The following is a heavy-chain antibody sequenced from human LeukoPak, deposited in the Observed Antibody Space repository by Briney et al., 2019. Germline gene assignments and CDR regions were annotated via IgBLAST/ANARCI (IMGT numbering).Heavy chain of an antibody. J-gene: IGHJ3*02. V-gene: IGHV4-31*03. CDR1: GGSISSVGYY. CDR2: IYYRGTT. Sequence: SQTLSLTCTVSGGSISSVGYYWSWIRQHPGKGLEWIGYIYYRGTTYNKPSLKRRVPIPVATSKHQLSLKLSSVTAADTPVYYCARDIPLIGHHDAFDIWGQGTMVTVSS. CDR3: ARDIPLIGHHDAFDI.